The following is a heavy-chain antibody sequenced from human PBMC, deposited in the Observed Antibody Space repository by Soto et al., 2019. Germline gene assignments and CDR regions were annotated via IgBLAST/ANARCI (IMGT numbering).Heavy chain of an antibody. CDR1: GYSFISYW. V-gene: IGHV5-51*01. Sequence: GESLKISCKTSGYSFISYWVAWVRQKPGKGLEWMGTFYPGDSTSTYSPSFQGQVTTSVDKSISTAYLHLSSLKASDTAMYYCARIIGYCRNNDCSWTFDIWGQGTTVTVSS. CDR2: FYPGDSTS. J-gene: IGHJ3*02. CDR3: ARIIGYCRNNDCSWTFDI. D-gene: IGHD2-2*03.